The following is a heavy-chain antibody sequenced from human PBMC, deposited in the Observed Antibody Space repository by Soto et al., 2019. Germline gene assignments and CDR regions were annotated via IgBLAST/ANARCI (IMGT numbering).Heavy chain of an antibody. CDR3: VKDREGVAARSGAFDI. CDR2: ISSNGGST. V-gene: IGHV3-64D*09. J-gene: IGHJ3*02. Sequence: GGSLRLSCSASGFTFSSYAMHWVRQAPGKGLEYVSAISSNGGSTYYADSVKGRFTISRDNSKNTLYLQMSSLRAEDTAVYYCVKDREGVAARSGAFDIWGQGTMVTDSS. CDR1: GFTFSSYA. D-gene: IGHD6-6*01.